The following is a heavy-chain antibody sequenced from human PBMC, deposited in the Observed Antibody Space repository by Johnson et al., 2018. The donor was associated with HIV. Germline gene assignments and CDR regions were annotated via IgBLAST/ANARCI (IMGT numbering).Heavy chain of an antibody. CDR3: AKDRFGEWEPLGAFDI. D-gene: IGHD3-10*01. CDR2: ISYDGSNK. CDR1: GFTVTSNY. J-gene: IGHJ3*02. V-gene: IGHV3-30*18. Sequence: QVQLVESGGGLIQPGGSLRLSCAASGFTVTSNYMSWVRQAPGKGLEWVAVISYDGSNKYYADSVKGRFTISRDNSKNTLYLQMNSLRAEDTAVYYCAKDRFGEWEPLGAFDIWGQGTMVTVSS.